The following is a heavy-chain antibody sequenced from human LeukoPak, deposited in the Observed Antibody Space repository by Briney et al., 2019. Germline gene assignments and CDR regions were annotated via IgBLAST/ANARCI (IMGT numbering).Heavy chain of an antibody. Sequence: PSETLSLTCAVYGESFSTYYWSWIRQPPGKGLEWIGEINHSGNTNYNPSLKSRVTISVDTSKNQFSLKLNSVTAADTAVYYCGRSLHCSGGTCYSGIIDYWGQGTLVTVSS. V-gene: IGHV4-34*01. D-gene: IGHD2-15*01. CDR1: GESFSTYY. CDR3: GRSLHCSGGTCYSGIIDY. J-gene: IGHJ4*02. CDR2: INHSGNT.